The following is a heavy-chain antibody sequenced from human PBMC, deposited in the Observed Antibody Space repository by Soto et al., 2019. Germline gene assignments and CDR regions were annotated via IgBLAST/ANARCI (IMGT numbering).Heavy chain of an antibody. D-gene: IGHD3-22*01. CDR3: AKDTYYHDTTGYYVFDY. V-gene: IGHV3-30*18. J-gene: IGHJ4*02. CDR2: ISYDGSKK. CDR1: EFTFSSYG. Sequence: QVQLVESGGGVVQPGRSLTLSCAASEFTFSSYGIHWVRQAPGKGLEGVAVISYDGSKKQYADSVKGRFTISRDNSKNTLNLQMNSLRAEDTAVYYCAKDTYYHDTTGYYVFDYWGQGTLVTVSS.